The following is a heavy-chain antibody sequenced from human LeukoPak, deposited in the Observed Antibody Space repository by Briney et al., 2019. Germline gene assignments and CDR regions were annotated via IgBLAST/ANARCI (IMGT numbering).Heavy chain of an antibody. CDR1: GGSISSYY. D-gene: IGHD3-10*01. CDR3: ARLGGYGSGSYYNFDY. V-gene: IGHV4-59*08. J-gene: IGHJ4*02. Sequence: SETLSLTCTVSGGSISSYYWSWIRQPPGKGLEWIGYIYYSGSTNYNPSLKSRVTISVDTSKNQFSLKLSSVTAADTAVYYCARLGGYGSGSYYNFDYWGQGTLVTVSS. CDR2: IYYSGST.